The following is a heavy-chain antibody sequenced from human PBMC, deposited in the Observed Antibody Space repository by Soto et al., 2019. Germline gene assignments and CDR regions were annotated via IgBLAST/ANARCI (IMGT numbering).Heavy chain of an antibody. J-gene: IGHJ6*02. CDR1: GFTFSSYW. CDR3: ARVYREVIVYYYYGMDV. CDR2: INSDGSST. V-gene: IGHV3-74*01. Sequence: GGSLRLSCAASGFTFSSYWMHWVRQAPGKGLVWVSRINSDGSSTSYADSVKGRFTISRDNAKNTLYLQMNNLRAEDTAVYYCARVYREVIVYYYYGMDVWGQGTTVTVSS. D-gene: IGHD3-10*01.